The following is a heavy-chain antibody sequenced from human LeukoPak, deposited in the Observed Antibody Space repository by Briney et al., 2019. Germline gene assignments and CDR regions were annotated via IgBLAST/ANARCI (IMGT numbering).Heavy chain of an antibody. J-gene: IGHJ3*02. CDR1: GFTFSSYG. CDR3: AKDGGSYWETDAFDI. V-gene: IGHV3-30*18. Sequence: GGSLRLSCAASGFTFSSYGMHWVRQAPGKGLEWVAVISYDGSNKYYADSVKGRFTISRDNSKNTLYLQMNSLRAEDTAVYYCAKDGGSYWETDAFDIWGQGTMVTVSS. CDR2: ISYDGSNK. D-gene: IGHD1-26*01.